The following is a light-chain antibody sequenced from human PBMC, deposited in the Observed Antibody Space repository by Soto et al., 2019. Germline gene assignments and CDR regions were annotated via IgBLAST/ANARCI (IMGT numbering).Light chain of an antibody. J-gene: IGKJ3*01. Sequence: DIQMTQSPSSLSASVGDRVTITCQASQDISNYLNWYQQKPGKAPKLLIYDASNLETGVPSRFSGSGSGTDFTFTISSLQPEDIATYYCQQYDNRPVTAVTFGPGTKVDIK. CDR3: QQYDNRPVTAVT. CDR1: QDISNY. CDR2: DAS. V-gene: IGKV1-33*01.